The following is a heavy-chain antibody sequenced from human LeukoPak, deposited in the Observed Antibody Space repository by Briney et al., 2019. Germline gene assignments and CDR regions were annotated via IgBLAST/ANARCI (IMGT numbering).Heavy chain of an antibody. Sequence: GGSLRLSCAASGLTVSNNSLNWVRQAPGKGLAWVSILYSGGNTYYADFVKGRFTISRDSSKNTLFLQMNSLRAEDTAMFYCARGRLHGFDLWGQGTMVTVSS. CDR1: GLTVSNNS. CDR3: ARGRLHGFDL. J-gene: IGHJ3*01. V-gene: IGHV3-53*01. D-gene: IGHD2-15*01. CDR2: LYSGGNT.